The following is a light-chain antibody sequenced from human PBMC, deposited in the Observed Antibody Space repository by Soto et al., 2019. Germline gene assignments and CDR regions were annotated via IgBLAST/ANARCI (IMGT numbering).Light chain of an antibody. CDR3: MQALPTGYT. CDR2: MGS. Sequence: DIVMTQSPISLPVSPGEPASISCRSSQSLLDSDGYKYLDWYLQKPGQSPQLLIYMGSNRDTGVPDRFSGSGSGTDFTLKISRVEAEDVGVYYCMQALPTGYTFGQGTRLEIK. J-gene: IGKJ2*01. CDR1: QSLLDSDGYKY. V-gene: IGKV2-28*01.